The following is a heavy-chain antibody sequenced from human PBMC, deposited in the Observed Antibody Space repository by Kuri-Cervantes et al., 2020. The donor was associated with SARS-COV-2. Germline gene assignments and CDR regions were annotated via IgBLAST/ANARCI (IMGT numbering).Heavy chain of an antibody. V-gene: IGHV3-23*01. CDR2: ISGSGGST. CDR1: GFTFDDYA. CDR3: AKSGYDFPNPHDAFDI. D-gene: IGHD5-12*01. Sequence: GESLKISCAASGFTFDDYAMHWVRQAPGKGLEWVSAISGSGGSTYYADSVKGRFTISRDNSKNTLYLQMNSLRAEETAVYYCAKSGYDFPNPHDAFDIWGQGTMVTVSS. J-gene: IGHJ3*02.